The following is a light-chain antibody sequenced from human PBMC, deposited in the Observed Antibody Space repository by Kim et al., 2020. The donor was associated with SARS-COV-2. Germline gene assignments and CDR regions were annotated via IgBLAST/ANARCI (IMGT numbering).Light chain of an antibody. J-gene: IGLJ1*01. Sequence: VSPGKTARITCAGDVLAKKYARWFQQKPGQAPVLVIYKDSERPSGIPGRFSGSSSGTTVTLTISGAQVEDEADYYCYSAADNKGVFGTGTKVTVL. CDR3: YSAADNKGV. CDR1: VLAKKY. V-gene: IGLV3-27*01. CDR2: KDS.